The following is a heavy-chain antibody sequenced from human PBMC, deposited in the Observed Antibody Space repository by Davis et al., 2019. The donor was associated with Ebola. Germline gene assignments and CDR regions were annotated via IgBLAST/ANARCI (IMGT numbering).Heavy chain of an antibody. CDR2: IYHSGST. CDR3: ARDPLAARNYYYYYMDV. D-gene: IGHD6-6*01. J-gene: IGHJ6*03. Sequence: PSETLSLTCAVSGGSISSSNWWSWVRQPPGKGLKWIGEIYHSGSTNYNPSLKSRVTISVDKSKNQFSLKLSSVTAADTAVYYCARDPLAARNYYYYYMDVWGKGTTVTVSS. V-gene: IGHV4-4*02. CDR1: GGSISSSNW.